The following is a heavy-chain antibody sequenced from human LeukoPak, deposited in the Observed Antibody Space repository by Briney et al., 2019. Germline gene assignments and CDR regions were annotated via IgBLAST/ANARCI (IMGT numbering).Heavy chain of an antibody. Sequence: ASVKVSCKASGYTFTSYDINWVRQATGQGLEWMGWMNPNSGNTGYAQKFQGRVTITRNTSISTAYMELSSLRSEDTAVYYCARGGVVPAAIGSRGTQWGENNWFDPWGQGTLVTVSS. CDR2: MNPNSGNT. CDR3: ARGGVVPAAIGSRGTQWGENNWFDP. CDR1: GYTFTSYD. V-gene: IGHV1-8*01. J-gene: IGHJ5*02. D-gene: IGHD2-2*01.